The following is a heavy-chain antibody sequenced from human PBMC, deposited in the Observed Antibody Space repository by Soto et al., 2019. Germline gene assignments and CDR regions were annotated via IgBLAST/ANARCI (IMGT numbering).Heavy chain of an antibody. CDR3: ALLRTDYVGVDY. CDR2: INAGNGNT. V-gene: IGHV1-3*05. D-gene: IGHD1-26*01. Sequence: QVQFVQSGAEEKKPGASVKVSCKASGYTFIAYAMNWVRQAPGQRLEWMGGINAGNGNTKYSQKFQDRVTITRDTSASTAYMELSSLRAEDTAVYYCALLRTDYVGVDYWGQGTLVTVSS. CDR1: GYTFIAYA. J-gene: IGHJ4*02.